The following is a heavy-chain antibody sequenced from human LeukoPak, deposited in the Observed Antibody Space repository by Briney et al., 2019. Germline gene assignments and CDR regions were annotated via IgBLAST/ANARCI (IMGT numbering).Heavy chain of an antibody. Sequence: PSETLSLTCTVSGGSISSYYWSWIRQPPGKGLEWIGYIYYSGSTNYNPSLKSRVTISVDTSKNQFSLKLSSVTAADTAVYYCAREKGSSGWTSYYYYYMDVWGKGTTVTVSS. V-gene: IGHV4-59*01. CDR3: AREKGSSGWTSYYYYYMDV. J-gene: IGHJ6*03. D-gene: IGHD6-19*01. CDR2: IYYSGST. CDR1: GGSISSYY.